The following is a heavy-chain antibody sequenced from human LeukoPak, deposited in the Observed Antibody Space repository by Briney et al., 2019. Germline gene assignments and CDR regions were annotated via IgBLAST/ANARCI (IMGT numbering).Heavy chain of an antibody. V-gene: IGHV1-69*13. J-gene: IGHJ4*02. CDR3: AQRSGWRDY. CDR2: IIPIFGTA. D-gene: IGHD6-19*01. CDR1: GGTFSSYA. Sequence: SVKVSCKASGGTFSSYAISWVRQAPGQGLEWMGGIIPIFGTANYAQKFQGRVTITADESTSTAYMELSGLRSEDTAVYCCAQRSGWRDYWGQGTLVTVSS.